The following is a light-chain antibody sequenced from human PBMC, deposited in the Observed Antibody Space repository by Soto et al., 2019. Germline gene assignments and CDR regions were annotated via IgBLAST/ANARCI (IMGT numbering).Light chain of an antibody. CDR2: EVS. V-gene: IGLV2-8*01. Sequence: QSVLTQPPSASGSPGQSVTISCTGSSSDVGGYNYVSWYQHHPGKAPKLMIYEVSERPSGVPDRFSGSKSGNTASLTVSGLQADDEAEYYCSSYAGSNNLVFGGGTKVTVL. CDR3: SSYAGSNNLV. J-gene: IGLJ2*01. CDR1: SSDVGGYNY.